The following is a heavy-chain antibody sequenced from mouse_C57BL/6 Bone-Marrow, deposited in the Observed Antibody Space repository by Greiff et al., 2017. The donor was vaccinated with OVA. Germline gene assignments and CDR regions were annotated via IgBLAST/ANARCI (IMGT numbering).Heavy chain of an antibody. V-gene: IGHV1-12*01. CDR2: IYPGNGDT. CDR1: GYTFTSYN. Sequence: QVQLKQSGAELVRPGASVKMSCKASGYTFTSYNMHWVKQTPRQGLEWIGAIYPGNGDTSYNQKFKGKATLTVDKSSSTAYMQLSSLTSEDSAVYFCARKDIYYDYDGGAWFAYWGQGTLVTVSA. J-gene: IGHJ3*01. CDR3: ARKDIYYDYDGGAWFAY. D-gene: IGHD2-4*01.